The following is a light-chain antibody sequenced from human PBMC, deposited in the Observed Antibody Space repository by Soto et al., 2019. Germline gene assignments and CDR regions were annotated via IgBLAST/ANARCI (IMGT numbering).Light chain of an antibody. CDR3: QQYNNWPFYT. J-gene: IGKJ2*01. V-gene: IGKV3-20*01. CDR2: GAS. Sequence: EIVLTQSPGTLSLSPGERATLSCRASQSVSSSYLAWYQQKPGQAPRLLIYGASSRATGIPDRFSGSGSGTDFTLTISSLQSEDFAVYYCQQYNNWPFYTFGQGTKLEIK. CDR1: QSVSSSY.